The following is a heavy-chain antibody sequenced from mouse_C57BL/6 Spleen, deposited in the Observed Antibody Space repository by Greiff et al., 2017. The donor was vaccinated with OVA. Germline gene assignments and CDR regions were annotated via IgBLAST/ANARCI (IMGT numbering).Heavy chain of an antibody. Sequence: QVQLKESGAELVRPGTSVKVSCKASGYAFTNYLIEWVKQRPGPGLEWIGVINPGSGGTNYNEKFKGKATLTADKSSSTAYMQLSSLTSEDSAVYFCARGGGYSYYAMDYWGQGTSVTVSS. CDR3: ARGGGYSYYAMDY. J-gene: IGHJ4*01. CDR2: INPGSGGT. CDR1: GYAFTNYL. D-gene: IGHD2-3*01. V-gene: IGHV1-54*01.